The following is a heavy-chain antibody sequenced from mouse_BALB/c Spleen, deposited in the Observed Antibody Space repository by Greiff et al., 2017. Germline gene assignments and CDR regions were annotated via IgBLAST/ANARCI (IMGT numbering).Heavy chain of an antibody. CDR1: GYSFTSYW. CDR2: IDPSDSET. D-gene: IGHD1-1*01. V-gene: IGHV1S127*01. J-gene: IGHJ4*01. Sequence: QVQLQQSGPQLVRPGASVKISCKASGYSFTSYWMHWVKQRPGQGLEWIGMIDPSDSETRLNQKFKDKATLTVDKSSSTAYMQLSSPTSEDSAVYSSARGYYGSGEWYAMDYWGQGTSVTVSS. CDR3: ARGYYGSGEWYAMDY.